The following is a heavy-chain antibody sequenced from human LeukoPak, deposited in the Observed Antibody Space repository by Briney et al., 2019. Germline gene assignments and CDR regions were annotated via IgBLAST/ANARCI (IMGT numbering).Heavy chain of an antibody. CDR3: ARGLAPTGDYYEGGYYYFDS. Sequence: SETLSLSCAVHGVSFSGYYWSRIRQPPGKGLEWIGQINHSGSIRYNPSLKSRVTISVGTSNNQFSLDLRSVTAADTAVYYCARGLAPTGDYYEGGYYYFDSWGQGILVTVSS. V-gene: IGHV4-34*01. CDR2: INHSGSI. CDR1: GVSFSGYY. J-gene: IGHJ4*02. D-gene: IGHD3-10*01.